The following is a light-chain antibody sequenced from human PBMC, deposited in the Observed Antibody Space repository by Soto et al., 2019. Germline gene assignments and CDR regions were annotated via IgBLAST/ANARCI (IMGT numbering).Light chain of an antibody. CDR3: AAWDAGLNGVV. Sequence: SVLTQPPSASGTPGQRFPISCSGTSSNIGSNIVNWYQQLPGTAPKLLIYSNNRRPSGVPDRFSGSKSGTSASLAISGLQSEDEADYYCAAWDAGLNGVVFGGGTKLTVL. J-gene: IGLJ2*01. V-gene: IGLV1-44*01. CDR1: SSNIGSNI. CDR2: SNN.